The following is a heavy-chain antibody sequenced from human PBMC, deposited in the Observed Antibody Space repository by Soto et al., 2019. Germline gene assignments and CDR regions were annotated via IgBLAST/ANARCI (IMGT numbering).Heavy chain of an antibody. J-gene: IGHJ4*02. Sequence: LRLSCAASGFTFSTYSMNWVRQAPGKGLEWVSYISSSSTYIYYADSVKGRFTISRDNAKNSLYLQMNSLRAEDTAVYYCVRGLPGGFDYWGQGTLVTLSS. CDR2: ISSSSTYI. CDR3: VRGLPGGFDY. CDR1: GFTFSTYS. V-gene: IGHV3-21*01. D-gene: IGHD3-16*01.